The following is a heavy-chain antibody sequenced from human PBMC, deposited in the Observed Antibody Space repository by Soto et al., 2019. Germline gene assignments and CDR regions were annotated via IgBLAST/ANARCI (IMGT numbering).Heavy chain of an antibody. V-gene: IGHV1-69*12. CDR1: GGTFSSYA. CDR2: IIPIFGTA. CDR3: AVTMTNYYYYGMDV. Sequence: QVQLVQSGAEVKKPGSSVKVSCKASGGTFSSYAISWVRQAPGQGLEWMGGIIPIFGTADYAQKFQGRVTITAGEYTSTADMELSSLRSEDTAVYYCAVTMTNYYYYGMDVWGQGTTVTVSS. D-gene: IGHD3-22*01. J-gene: IGHJ6*02.